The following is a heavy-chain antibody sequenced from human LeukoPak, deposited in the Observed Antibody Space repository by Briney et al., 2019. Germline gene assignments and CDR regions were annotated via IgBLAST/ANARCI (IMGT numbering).Heavy chain of an antibody. J-gene: IGHJ3*02. CDR1: GGSFSRFY. Sequence: SETLSLTCAVTGGSFSRFYGSWLRQPPGKGLEWIGEITDHGGTTYNPSLKSRVTISLDTSKNQFSLTLSYVTAADTSIYYCARQLYWDGIDIWGQGTMVTVSS. D-gene: IGHD2-8*02. V-gene: IGHV4-34*01. CDR3: ARQLYWDGIDI. CDR2: ITDHGGT.